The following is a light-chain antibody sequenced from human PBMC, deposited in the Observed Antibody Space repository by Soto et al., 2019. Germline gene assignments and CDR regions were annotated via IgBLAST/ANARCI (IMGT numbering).Light chain of an antibody. CDR2: AAS. CDR1: QSLSFY. Sequence: DIQMTQSPSSLSASVGDRVTITCRASQSLSFYLSWYQQKPGKAPKLLIYAASSLQRGVPSRFSGSGSGTAFTLTISNLQPEDFATYDCQQGYSTPRTFGQGTKVEIK. CDR3: QQGYSTPRT. V-gene: IGKV1-39*01. J-gene: IGKJ1*01.